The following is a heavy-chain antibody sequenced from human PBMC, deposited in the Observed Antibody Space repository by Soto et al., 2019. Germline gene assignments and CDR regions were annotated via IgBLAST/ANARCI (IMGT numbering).Heavy chain of an antibody. V-gene: IGHV3-13*01. CDR3: ARDRSGSVAGTTTYYYYGMDV. CDR1: GFTFSSYD. D-gene: IGHD1-1*01. Sequence: GGSLRLSCAASGFTFSSYDMHWVRQATGKGLEWVSAIGTAGDTYYPGSVKGRFTISRENAKNSCYLQMNSLRAEDTAVYYCARDRSGSVAGTTTYYYYGMDVWGQGTTVTVSS. CDR2: IGTAGDT. J-gene: IGHJ6*02.